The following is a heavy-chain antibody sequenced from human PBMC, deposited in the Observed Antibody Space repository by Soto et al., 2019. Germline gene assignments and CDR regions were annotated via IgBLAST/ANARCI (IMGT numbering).Heavy chain of an antibody. Sequence: VASVEVSFKXSGYTFTGYYMHWVRQAPGQGLEWMGWTNPNSGGTNYAQKFQGRVTMTRDTSISTAYMELSRLRSDDTAVYYCARDPKPYSSSYPWGQGTLVTVSS. CDR2: TNPNSGGT. V-gene: IGHV1-2*02. D-gene: IGHD6-13*01. CDR1: GYTFTGYY. J-gene: IGHJ4*02. CDR3: ARDPKPYSSSYP.